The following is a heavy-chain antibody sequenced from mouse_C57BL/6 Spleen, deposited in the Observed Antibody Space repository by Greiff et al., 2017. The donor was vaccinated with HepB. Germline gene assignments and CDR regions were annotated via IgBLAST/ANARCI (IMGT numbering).Heavy chain of an antibody. Sequence: QVQLQQPGAELVKPGASVKLSCKASGYTFTSYWMQWVKQRPGQGLEWIGEIDPSDSYTNYNQKFKGKATLTVDTSSSTAYMQLSSLTSEDSAVYYCARGSHYWGQGTSVTVSS. V-gene: IGHV1-50*01. J-gene: IGHJ4*01. CDR2: IDPSDSYT. CDR1: GYTFTSYW. CDR3: ARGSHY.